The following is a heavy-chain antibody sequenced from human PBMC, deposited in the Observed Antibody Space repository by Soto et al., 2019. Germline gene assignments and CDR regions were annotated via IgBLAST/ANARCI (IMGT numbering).Heavy chain of an antibody. CDR2: VRGNGENT. CDR1: GFNFTYNA. J-gene: IGHJ4*02. Sequence: GGSLRLSCTASGFNFTYNAMSWVRQAPGKGLQWVSTVRGNGENTYYAESMRGRFTSSRDTSKNTLYLQLNSLSVEHPAGYFCARLTGGTAPRLAYWGQGTPVTVSS. D-gene: IGHD6-6*01. CDR3: ARLTGGTAPRLAY. V-gene: IGHV3-23*01.